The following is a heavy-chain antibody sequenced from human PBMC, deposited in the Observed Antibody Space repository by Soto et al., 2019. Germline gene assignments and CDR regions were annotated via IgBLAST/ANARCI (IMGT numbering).Heavy chain of an antibody. V-gene: IGHV1-69*06. Sequence: QVQLVQSGAEVKKPGSSVKVSCKASGGTFSSYAISWVRQAPGQGLEWMVGIITIFGTANYAQKFQGRVTITADKSTSTAYMELSSLRSEDTAVYYCARGQLVYCSGGSCYSGWFDPWGQGTLVTVSS. CDR3: ARGQLVYCSGGSCYSGWFDP. D-gene: IGHD2-15*01. J-gene: IGHJ5*02. CDR2: IITIFGTA. CDR1: GGTFSSYA.